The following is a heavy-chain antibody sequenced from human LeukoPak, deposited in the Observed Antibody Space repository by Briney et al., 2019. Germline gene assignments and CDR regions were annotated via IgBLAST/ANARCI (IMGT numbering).Heavy chain of an antibody. Sequence: PGGSLRLSCAASGFTFSSYWMHWVRQAPGKGLVWVSRITSDGSSTSYADSVKGRFTISRDNAKNTLYLQMNSLKTEDTAVYYCTTDVGYYYDSSGYYLFDYWGQGTLVTVSS. V-gene: IGHV3-74*01. D-gene: IGHD3-22*01. CDR3: TTDVGYYYDSSGYYLFDY. J-gene: IGHJ4*02. CDR1: GFTFSSYW. CDR2: ITSDGSST.